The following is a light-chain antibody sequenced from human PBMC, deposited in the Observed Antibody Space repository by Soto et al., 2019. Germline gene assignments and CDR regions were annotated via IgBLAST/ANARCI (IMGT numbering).Light chain of an antibody. V-gene: IGKV4-1*01. CDR1: QSVLYSSNNKNY. Sequence: DIVMTQSPDTLAVSLGERATINCKSSQSVLYSSNNKNYLAWYQQKPGQPPKLLINWASTRESGGPDLFSGSGSETDFTLTIGSLQAEDVAAYYCQQHYSSPQAFGQGTKVEIK. CDR3: QQHYSSPQA. J-gene: IGKJ1*01. CDR2: WAS.